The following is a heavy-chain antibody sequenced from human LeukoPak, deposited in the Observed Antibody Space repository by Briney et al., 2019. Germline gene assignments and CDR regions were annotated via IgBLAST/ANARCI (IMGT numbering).Heavy chain of an antibody. D-gene: IGHD3-10*01. J-gene: IGHJ3*02. Sequence: SQTLSLTCAVSGGSISSGGYSWSWIRQPPGKGLEWIGYIYHSGSTYYNPSLKSRVTISVDRSKNQFSLKLSSVTAADTAVYYCAGGSVVPRGSGSRDAFDIWGQGTMVTVSS. CDR1: GGSISSGGYS. CDR3: AGGSVVPRGSGSRDAFDI. V-gene: IGHV4-30-2*01. CDR2: IYHSGST.